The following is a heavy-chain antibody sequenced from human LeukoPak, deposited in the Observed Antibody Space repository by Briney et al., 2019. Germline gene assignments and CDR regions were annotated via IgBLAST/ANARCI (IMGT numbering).Heavy chain of an antibody. CDR3: ARTYIAAAGASLPYYYMDV. D-gene: IGHD6-13*01. J-gene: IGHJ6*03. CDR2: IYHSGST. CDR1: GGSISSGGYY. Sequence: SETLSLTCTVSGGSISSGGYYWSWIRQPPGKGLEWIGYIYHSGSTYYNPSLKSRVTISVDRSKNQFSLKLSSVTAAGTAVYYCARTYIAAAGASLPYYYMDVWGKGTTVTVSS. V-gene: IGHV4-30-2*01.